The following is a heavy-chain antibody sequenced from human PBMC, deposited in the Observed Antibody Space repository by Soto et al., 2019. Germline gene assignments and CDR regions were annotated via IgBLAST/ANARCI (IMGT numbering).Heavy chain of an antibody. CDR2: VYPSNSET. D-gene: IGHD1-20*01. CDR3: ARTYTRESPSDY. CDR1: GYRFSTYW. Sequence: EVQLVQSGAEVKEPGESLQISSKASGYRFSTYWIGWVRQMPGKGLELMGIVYPSNSETRYSPSFQGQVTISADSSISTAYLQWSSLKASDTAMYYCARTYTRESPSDYWGQGTLVTVSS. J-gene: IGHJ4*02. V-gene: IGHV5-51*01.